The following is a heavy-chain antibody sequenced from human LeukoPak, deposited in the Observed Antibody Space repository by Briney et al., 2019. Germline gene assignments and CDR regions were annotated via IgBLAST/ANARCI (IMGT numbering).Heavy chain of an antibody. CDR1: GFTFSRNG. CDR2: ISGSGGGGST. CDR3: ARDLWTAAISGYFDY. J-gene: IGHJ4*02. V-gene: IGHV3-23*01. D-gene: IGHD6-13*01. Sequence: GGSLRLSCALSGFTFSRNGMNLVRQAPGEGLEWVSGISGSGGGGSTYYADSVKGRFTISRDNSKTTLYLQMNSLRAEDTAAYYCARDLWTAAISGYFDYWGQGTLVTVSS.